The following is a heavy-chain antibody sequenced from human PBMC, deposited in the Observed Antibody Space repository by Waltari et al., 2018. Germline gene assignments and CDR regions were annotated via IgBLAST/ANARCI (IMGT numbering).Heavy chain of an antibody. D-gene: IGHD1-26*01. J-gene: IGHJ4*02. V-gene: IGHV3-74*01. Sequence: EVQLVESGGGLVQPGGSLRLSCAASGIILSSYWMHWVRQAPGKGLVWVSRINSEGGITSYADSVKGRFTISRDNAKNTLYLQMNSLRAEDTAVYYCARGVYSGSAYWGQGTLVTVSS. CDR3: ARGVYSGSAY. CDR2: INSEGGIT. CDR1: GIILSSYW.